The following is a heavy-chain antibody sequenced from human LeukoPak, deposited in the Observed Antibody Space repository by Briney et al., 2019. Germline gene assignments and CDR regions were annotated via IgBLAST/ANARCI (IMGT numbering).Heavy chain of an antibody. V-gene: IGHV3-23*01. J-gene: IGHJ4*02. D-gene: IGHD3-10*01. Sequence: GGSLRLSCAASGFTFSTYGMSWVRQAPGKGLEWVSAISGSSDATFYADSVKGRFTVSRDNSKNTLYLQMNSLRAEDTAVYFCAKDMVRGYYFDCWGQGTLITASS. CDR2: ISGSSDAT. CDR1: GFTFSTYG. CDR3: AKDMVRGYYFDC.